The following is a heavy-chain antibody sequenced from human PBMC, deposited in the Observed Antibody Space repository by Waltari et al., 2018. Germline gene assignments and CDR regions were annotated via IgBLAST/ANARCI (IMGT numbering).Heavy chain of an antibody. Sequence: QVQLQESGPGLVKPSQTLSLTCTVSGGSISSRSYYWSWIRQPAGTGLEWIGRIYTSGSTNYNPSLKSRVTISVDTSKNQFSLKLSSVTAADTAVYYCARGLWDYDFWSGYYPNWFDPWGQGTLVTVSS. CDR1: GGSISSRSYY. J-gene: IGHJ5*02. V-gene: IGHV4-61*02. CDR3: ARGLWDYDFWSGYYPNWFDP. CDR2: IYTSGST. D-gene: IGHD3-3*01.